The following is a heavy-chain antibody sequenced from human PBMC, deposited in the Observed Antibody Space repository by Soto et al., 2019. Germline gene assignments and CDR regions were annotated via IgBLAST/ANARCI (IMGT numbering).Heavy chain of an antibody. Sequence: QVQLQESGPGLVKPSGTLSLTCAVSGDSISSPKWWTWLRQPPGKGLEWIGDLLHSGTTNYNPSLQSRVTVSVDRPQHQFSLKRTSVTAADTAIYCCASSSGWYRHDVWGQGTSVTVSS. CDR2: LLHSGTT. CDR1: GDSISSPKW. V-gene: IGHV4-4*01. CDR3: ASSSGWYRHDV. D-gene: IGHD6-19*01. J-gene: IGHJ3*01.